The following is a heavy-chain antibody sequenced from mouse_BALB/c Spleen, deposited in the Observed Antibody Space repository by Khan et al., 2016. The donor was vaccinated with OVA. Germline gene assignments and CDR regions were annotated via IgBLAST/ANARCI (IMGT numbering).Heavy chain of an antibody. V-gene: IGHV1S81*02. CDR3: ARIKNIVATYFDY. Sequence: VQLQQSGAELVKAGASVKMSCKASGYTFTSYWMHWVKQRLGQGLEWFAETNPTNGRTYYNEKFKRKATLTVDKSSSTASMLLSGPTFEDSAVYYCARIKNIVATYFDYWGQGTTLTVSS. D-gene: IGHD1-1*01. CDR2: TNPTNGRT. J-gene: IGHJ2*01. CDR1: GYTFTSYW.